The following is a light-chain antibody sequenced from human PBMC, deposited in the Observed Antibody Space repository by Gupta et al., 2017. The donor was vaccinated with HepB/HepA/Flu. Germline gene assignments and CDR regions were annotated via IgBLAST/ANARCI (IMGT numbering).Light chain of an antibody. V-gene: IGKV3-20*01. CDR2: PAS. J-gene: IGKJ4*01. CDR1: QNVGNY. Sequence: EIVLTQSPGTLSLSPGNRATLSCRASQNVGNYLAWYQQKPGQAPRLLIYPASRRVTGISVRFSGGGFGTDFTLDIYRLEPQDFALYYCQQCGNESAITFGGGTKVEIK. CDR3: QQCGNESAIT.